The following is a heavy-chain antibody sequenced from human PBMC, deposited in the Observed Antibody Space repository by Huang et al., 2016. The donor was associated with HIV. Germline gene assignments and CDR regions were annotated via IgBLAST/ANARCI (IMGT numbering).Heavy chain of an antibody. D-gene: IGHD1-26*01. Sequence: EVQLVESGGGLVQPGGSLRLSCAASGFTFNSYWMSWVRQVPGKGLEWVAGRKTDGSEKSYVDSVKGRFTISRDNAKNSLYLQMNSLRAEDTAVYYCVRLLDHTGDYWGQGTLVTVSS. CDR1: GFTFNSYW. CDR3: VRLLDHTGDY. V-gene: IGHV3-7*01. J-gene: IGHJ4*02. CDR2: RKTDGSEK.